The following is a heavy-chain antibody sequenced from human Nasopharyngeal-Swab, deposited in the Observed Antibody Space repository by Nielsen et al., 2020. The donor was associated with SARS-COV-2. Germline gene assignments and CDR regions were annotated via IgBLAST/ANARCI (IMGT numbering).Heavy chain of an antibody. CDR2: ISTSSTNL. Sequence: VRQAPEKGLEWVSSISTSSTNLYYADSVKGRFTISRDNARNSLYLQMNSLRVEDTAVYYCARGPAGSYGDFDYWGQGILVTVSS. V-gene: IGHV3-21*01. J-gene: IGHJ4*02. CDR3: ARGPAGSYGDFDY. D-gene: IGHD4-17*01.